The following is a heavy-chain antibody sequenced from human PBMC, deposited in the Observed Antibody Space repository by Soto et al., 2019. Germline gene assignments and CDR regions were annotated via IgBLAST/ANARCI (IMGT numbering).Heavy chain of an antibody. CDR3: ARKESDNGWFHP. CDR1: GGSISSGGYY. CDR2: IYYSGST. V-gene: IGHV4-31*03. J-gene: IGHJ5*02. Sequence: SETLSLTCTVSGGSISSGGYYWSWIRQHPGKGLEWIGYIYYSGSTYYNPSLKSRVTISVDTSKNQFSLTLRSVTAADTAFYYGARKESDNGWFHPWGQGIPVTVSS. D-gene: IGHD1-1*01.